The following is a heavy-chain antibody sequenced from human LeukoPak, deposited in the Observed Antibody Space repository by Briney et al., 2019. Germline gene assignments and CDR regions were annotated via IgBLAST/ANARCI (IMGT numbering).Heavy chain of an antibody. CDR1: GFTFTAYG. CDR2: ISFDGSGQ. CDR3: ARDLNLGTTDSY. V-gene: IGHV3-30*03. Sequence: QPGGSLRLSCAASGFTFTAYGMHWVRQAPGKGLEWLAVISFDGSGQYYADSVKGRFTISRDDSKNMLYLQMNSLRVEDTAVYYCARDLNLGTTDSYWGQGTLVTISS. D-gene: IGHD4-4*01. J-gene: IGHJ4*02.